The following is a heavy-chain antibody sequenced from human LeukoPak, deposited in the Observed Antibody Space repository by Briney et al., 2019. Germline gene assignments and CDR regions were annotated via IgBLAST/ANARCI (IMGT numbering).Heavy chain of an antibody. J-gene: IGHJ4*02. V-gene: IGHV3-66*01. D-gene: IGHD5-12*01. CDR3: ARGPSGYHHT. Sequence: PGGSLRLSCAASEFSVGSNYMTWVRQAPGKGLEGVSLIYSGGSTYYADSVKGRFTITRDNSKNTLYLQMNSLRAEDTAVYYCARGPSGYHHTGGQGTLVTVSS. CDR1: EFSVGSNY. CDR2: IYSGGST.